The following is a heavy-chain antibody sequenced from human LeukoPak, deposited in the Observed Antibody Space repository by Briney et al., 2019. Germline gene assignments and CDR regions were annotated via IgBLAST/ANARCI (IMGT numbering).Heavy chain of an antibody. D-gene: IGHD6-19*01. Sequence: GGSLRLSCAASGFTLSSYWMSWVRQAPGKGLEWVANIKQDGSEKYYVDSVKGRFTISRDNAKNSLYLQMNSLRAEDTAVYYCARWGYSSGWYYYYGMDVWGQGTTVTVSS. CDR1: GFTLSSYW. CDR3: ARWGYSSGWYYYYGMDV. CDR2: IKQDGSEK. J-gene: IGHJ6*02. V-gene: IGHV3-7*03.